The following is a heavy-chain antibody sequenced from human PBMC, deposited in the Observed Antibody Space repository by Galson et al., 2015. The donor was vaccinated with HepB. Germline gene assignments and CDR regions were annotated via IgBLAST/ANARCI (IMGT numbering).Heavy chain of an antibody. CDR1: GFTFSSYA. CDR2: ISGSAGST. D-gene: IGHD4-17*01. CDR3: AKVYGDYYYYYYAMDA. J-gene: IGHJ6*02. V-gene: IGHV3-23*01. Sequence: SLRLSCAASGFTFSSYAMSWVRQAPGKGLEWVSGISGSAGSTYYADSVKGRFTISRDNPKNTLDLQMNSLRDEDTAVYYCAKVYGDYYYYYYAMDAWGQGTTVTVSS.